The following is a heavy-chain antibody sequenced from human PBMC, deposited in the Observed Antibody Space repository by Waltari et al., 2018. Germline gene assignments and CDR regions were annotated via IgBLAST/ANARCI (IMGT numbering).Heavy chain of an antibody. Sequence: QIVESGVDLVQPGGTMRLSSSPSGSSFGANWLRWVRQARGKGLEWVSNIKQDGSEKNYVDSVKGRFTISRDNAKKLLYLQMNSLRVEDTAVYFCARVGATNLPYFYGMDVWGQGTTVTVSS. CDR2: IKQDGSEK. CDR1: GSSFGANW. D-gene: IGHD1-26*01. V-gene: IGHV3-7*01. J-gene: IGHJ6*02. CDR3: ARVGATNLPYFYGMDV.